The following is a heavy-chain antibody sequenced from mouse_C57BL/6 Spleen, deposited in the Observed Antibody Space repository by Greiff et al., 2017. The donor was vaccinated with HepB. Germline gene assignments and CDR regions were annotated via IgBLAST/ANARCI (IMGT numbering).Heavy chain of an antibody. V-gene: IGHV1-50*01. CDR3: APYYYGSPYYYAMDY. CDR2: VDPSDSYT. D-gene: IGHD1-1*01. J-gene: IGHJ4*01. CDR1: GYTFTSYW. Sequence: QVQLQQPGAELVKPGASVKLSCKASGYTFTSYWMQWVKQRPGQGLEWIGEVDPSDSYTNYNQKFKGKATLTVDTSSSTAYMQLSSLTSEDSAVYYCAPYYYGSPYYYAMDYWGQGTSVTVSS.